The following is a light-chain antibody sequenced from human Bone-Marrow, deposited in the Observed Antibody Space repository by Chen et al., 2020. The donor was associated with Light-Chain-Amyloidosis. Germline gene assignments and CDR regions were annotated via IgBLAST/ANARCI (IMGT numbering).Light chain of an antibody. CDR1: NIGSTS. Sequence: SYVLTQPSSVSVAPGQTATIACGGNNIGSTSVHWYQQTPGQAPLLVVYDDSDRPSGIPERLSVSNSGNTATLTIRRVEAGDEADYYCQVWDRSSDRPVFGGGTKLTVL. CDR2: DDS. J-gene: IGLJ3*02. CDR3: QVWDRSSDRPV. V-gene: IGLV3-21*02.